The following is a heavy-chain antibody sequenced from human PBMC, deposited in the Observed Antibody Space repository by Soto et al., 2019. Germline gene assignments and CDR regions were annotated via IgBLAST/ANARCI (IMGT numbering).Heavy chain of an antibody. Sequence: VFCKASGGTFSSYAIRWVRHSPGQGLEWIGGIIPIFGTANYAQKFQGRVTITADESTSTAYMELSSLRSEDTAVYYCASSMIGQQLPPNYYYGIDVWGQVTTVTVSS. D-gene: IGHD6-13*01. J-gene: IGHJ6*02. V-gene: IGHV1-69*01. CDR3: ASSMIGQQLPPNYYYGIDV. CDR1: GGTFSSYA. CDR2: IIPIFGTA.